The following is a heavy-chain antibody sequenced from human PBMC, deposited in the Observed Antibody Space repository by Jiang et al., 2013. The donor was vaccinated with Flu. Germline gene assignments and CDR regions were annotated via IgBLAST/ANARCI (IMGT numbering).Heavy chain of an antibody. Sequence: TLSLTCTVSGGSISSYYWSWIRQPHGRDWSGLGISITWEHQLQPSLKSRVTTSVDTSKNQFSLKLSSVTAADTAVYYCARGYYDILTGYYGPLDYWGQGTLVTVSS. CDR2: SITWEH. CDR1: GGSISSYY. CDR3: ARGYYDILTGYYGPLDY. J-gene: IGHJ4*02. V-gene: IGHV4-59*01. D-gene: IGHD3-9*01.